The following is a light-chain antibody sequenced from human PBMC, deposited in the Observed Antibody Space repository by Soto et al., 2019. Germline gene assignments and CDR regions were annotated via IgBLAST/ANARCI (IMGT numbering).Light chain of an antibody. J-gene: IGKJ3*01. CDR3: QQYDNPPFT. CDR2: GAS. CDR1: QDITNY. Sequence: DIPMTQSPSSLSASIADRVTITCQAGQDITNYLNWYQQKPGKAPKLLIYGASNLETGVPSRFSGSGCGTEFTLTISSLQPEDIATYYCQQYDNPPFTFGPGTKVEIK. V-gene: IGKV1-33*01.